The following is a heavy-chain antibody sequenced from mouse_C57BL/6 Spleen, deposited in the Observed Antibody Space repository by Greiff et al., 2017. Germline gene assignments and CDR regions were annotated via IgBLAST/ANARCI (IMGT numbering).Heavy chain of an antibody. Sequence: QVQLKQPGAELVKPGASVKLSCKASGYTFTSYWMHWVKQRPGQGLEWIGMIHPNSGSTNYNEKFKSKATLTVDKSSSTAYMQLSSLTSEDSAVYYCARRDYGAMDYWGQGTSVTVSS. V-gene: IGHV1-64*01. CDR2: IHPNSGST. CDR1: GYTFTSYW. J-gene: IGHJ4*01. D-gene: IGHD2-4*01. CDR3: ARRDYGAMDY.